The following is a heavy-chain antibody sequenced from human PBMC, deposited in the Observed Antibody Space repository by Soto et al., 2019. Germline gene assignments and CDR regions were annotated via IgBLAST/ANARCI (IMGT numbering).Heavy chain of an antibody. D-gene: IGHD3-3*01. CDR2: IGGSGGST. Sequence: GGSLRLSCAASGFTFSSYAMSWVRQAPGKGLEWASAIGGSGGSTYYADSVKGRFTISRDNSKNTLYLQVNSLRAEDTAIYYCAKDYTFWSGYHFDYWGQGTLVTVSS. CDR1: GFTFSSYA. J-gene: IGHJ4*02. V-gene: IGHV3-23*01. CDR3: AKDYTFWSGYHFDY.